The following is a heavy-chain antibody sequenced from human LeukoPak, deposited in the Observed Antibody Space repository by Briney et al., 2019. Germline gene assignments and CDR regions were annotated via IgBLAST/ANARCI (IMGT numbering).Heavy chain of an antibody. V-gene: IGHV1-69*05. CDR2: IIPIFGTA. J-gene: IGHJ4*02. CDR3: ARRKGEHSSGWYPFDY. D-gene: IGHD6-19*01. Sequence: ASVKVSCKASGGTFSSYAISWVRQAPGQGLEWMGGIIPIFGTANYAQKFQGRVTITTDESTSTAYMELSSLRSEDTAVYYCARRKGEHSSGWYPFDYWGQGTLVTVSS. CDR1: GGTFSSYA.